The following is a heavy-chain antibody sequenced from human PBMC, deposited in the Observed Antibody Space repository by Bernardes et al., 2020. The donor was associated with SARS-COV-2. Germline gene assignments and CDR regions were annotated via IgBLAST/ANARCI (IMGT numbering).Heavy chain of an antibody. CDR2: IYYSGST. D-gene: IGHD2-2*02. Sequence: SETLSLTRTVSGGSISSSSYYWGWIRQPPGKGLEWIGSIYYSGSTYYNPSLKSRVTISVDTSKNQFSLKLSSVTAADTAVYYCARSGEPSVVVPAAIRSWFDPWGQGTLITVSS. CDR3: ARSGEPSVVVPAAIRSWFDP. CDR1: GGSISSSSYY. J-gene: IGHJ5*02. V-gene: IGHV4-39*07.